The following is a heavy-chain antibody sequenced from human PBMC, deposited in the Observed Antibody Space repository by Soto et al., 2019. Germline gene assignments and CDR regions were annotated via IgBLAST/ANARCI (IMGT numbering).Heavy chain of an antibody. CDR1: GGSVDRGDYY. CDR2: VSSYRGAT. D-gene: IGHD6-19*01. CDR3: ARAVAGTKGDFDY. J-gene: IGHJ4*02. V-gene: IGHV4-61*08. Sequence: PSETLSLTCTVSGGSVDRGDYYWTWIRQPPGKGLEWIAYVSSYRGATNYNPSLKSRVTMSVDTSKNQFSLKLSSVTAADTAVYYCARAVAGTKGDFDYWGQGTLVTVSS.